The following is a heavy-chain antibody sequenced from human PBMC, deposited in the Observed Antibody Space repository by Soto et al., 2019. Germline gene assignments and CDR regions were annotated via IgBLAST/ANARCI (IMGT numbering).Heavy chain of an antibody. CDR2: IHNGGET. CDR3: ATTVRGYSYGDWYFDL. CDR1: GFSVSSNY. V-gene: IGHV3-66*01. Sequence: GGSLRLSCAASGFSVSSNYMNWVRQAPGKGLEGVSIIHNGGETYYADSVKGRFTISRDNSKNTLFLQMNSLRAEDTAVYYRATTVRGYSYGDWYFDLWGRGTLVTVSS. J-gene: IGHJ2*01. D-gene: IGHD5-18*01.